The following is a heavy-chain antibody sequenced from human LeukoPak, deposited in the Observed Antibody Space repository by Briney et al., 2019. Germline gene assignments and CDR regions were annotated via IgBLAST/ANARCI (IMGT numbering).Heavy chain of an antibody. J-gene: IGHJ4*02. Sequence: GGSLRLSCSASGFTFSSYAMHWVRQAPGEGLEWMTNINRDGSEKNYVDSVKGRFTITRDNAENSLYLQMNSLKVEDSAIYYCATYGSWSGYNIAYWGQGTLVTVSS. CDR1: GFTFSSYA. CDR3: ATYGSWSGYNIAY. V-gene: IGHV3-7*03. D-gene: IGHD3-3*01. CDR2: INRDGSEK.